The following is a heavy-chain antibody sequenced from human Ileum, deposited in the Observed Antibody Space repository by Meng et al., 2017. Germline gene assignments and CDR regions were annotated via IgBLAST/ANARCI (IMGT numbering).Heavy chain of an antibody. D-gene: IGHD3-22*01. J-gene: IGHJ4*02. CDR3: ASESPNSSGAHED. Sequence: QVQLSHSGVEVHKPGSSVTVSCKASGGTFYSYTISWVRQAPGQGLEWMGRIIPVLGVAKHAQKFQGRVTIIAEKSTSTSHMELSNLRSEDTGVYYCASESPNSSGAHEDWGQGTLVTVSS. V-gene: IGHV1-69*02. CDR2: IIPVLGVA. CDR1: GGTFYSYT.